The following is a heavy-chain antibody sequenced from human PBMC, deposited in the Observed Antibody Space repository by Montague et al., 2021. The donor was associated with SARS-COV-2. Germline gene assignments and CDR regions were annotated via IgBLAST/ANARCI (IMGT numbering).Heavy chain of an antibody. V-gene: IGHV4-4*02. J-gene: IGHJ4*02. CDR3: ARTGYSGGWHSFDY. CDR2: IYHSGST. Sequence: SETLSLTCVASGGSISSINWWSWVRQPPGKGLEWIGEIYHSGSTNYNPSLKSRVIISVDKSKNQFSLKLSSVTAADTAVYYCARTGYSGGWHSFDYWGQGTLVTVSS. D-gene: IGHD6-19*01. CDR1: GGSISSINW.